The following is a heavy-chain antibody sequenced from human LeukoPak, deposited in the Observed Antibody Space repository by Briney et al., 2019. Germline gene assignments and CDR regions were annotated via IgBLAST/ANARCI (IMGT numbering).Heavy chain of an antibody. V-gene: IGHV4-30-4*01. Sequence: PSETLSLTCTVSGGSISSGDYYWSWIRQPPGKGLEWIGYIYYSGSTYYNPSLKSRVTISVDTSKNQSSLKLSSVTAADTAVYYCARAHDYGDYVNYYYGMDVWGKGTTVTVSS. D-gene: IGHD4-17*01. CDR3: ARAHDYGDYVNYYYGMDV. CDR2: IYYSGST. J-gene: IGHJ6*04. CDR1: GGSISSGDYY.